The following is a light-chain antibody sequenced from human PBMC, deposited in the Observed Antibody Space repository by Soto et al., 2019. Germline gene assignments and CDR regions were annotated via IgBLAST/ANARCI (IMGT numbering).Light chain of an antibody. CDR3: QQYSSPPRT. CDR2: GAF. V-gene: IGKV3-20*01. J-gene: IGKJ1*01. CDR1: QSVSSY. Sequence: EIVLTQSPGSLSLSPGERATLSCRASQSVSSYLAWYQQKPGQAPRLLIYGAFSRATGFPDRFSGSGSGTDFSLTISRLEPEDSAVYYCQQYSSPPRTFGQGTKVEIK.